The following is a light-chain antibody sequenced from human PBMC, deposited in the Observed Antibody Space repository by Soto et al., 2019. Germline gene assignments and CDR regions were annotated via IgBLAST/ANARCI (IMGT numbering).Light chain of an antibody. J-gene: IGLJ1*01. CDR1: SSDVGSYNH. CDR3: SLYTRTITSV. V-gene: IGLV2-18*01. Sequence: SALTQLPSVSGSPGQSATISCTRTSSDVGSYNHVSWYQQPPGTAPKLMIFQVSNRPSGVPDRFSGSKSANTASLTISGLQAEDVSDYDCSLYTRTITSVFASGPKSTVL. CDR2: QVS.